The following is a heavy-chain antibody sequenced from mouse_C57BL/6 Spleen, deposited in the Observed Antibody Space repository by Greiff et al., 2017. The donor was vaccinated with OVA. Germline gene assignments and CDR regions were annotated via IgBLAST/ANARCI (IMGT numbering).Heavy chain of an antibody. Sequence: DVQLQESGPGLVKPSQSLSLTCSVTGYSITSGYYWNWIRQFPGNKLEWMGYISYDGSNNYNPSLKNRISITRDTSKNQFFLKLNSVTTEDTATYYCARVDDYVRFGYWGQGTLVTVSA. CDR1: GYSITSGYY. CDR3: ARVDDYVRFGY. CDR2: ISYDGSN. D-gene: IGHD2-4*01. V-gene: IGHV3-6*01. J-gene: IGHJ3*01.